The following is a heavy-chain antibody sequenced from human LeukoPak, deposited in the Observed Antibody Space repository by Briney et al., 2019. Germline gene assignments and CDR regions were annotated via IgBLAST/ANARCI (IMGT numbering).Heavy chain of an antibody. CDR1: GFAFSSYT. D-gene: IGHD2-21*02. CDR3: AKKTSYCGGDCFPYYFDH. CDR2: ITGSSDST. V-gene: IGHV3-23*01. Sequence: GGSLRLSCAASGFAFSSYTLGWVRQAPGKGLEWVSAITGSSDSTYYADSVKGRFTISRDNSGNMLYLQMNSLRAEDTAVYFCAKKTSYCGGDCFPYYFDHWGQGTLVTVSS. J-gene: IGHJ4*02.